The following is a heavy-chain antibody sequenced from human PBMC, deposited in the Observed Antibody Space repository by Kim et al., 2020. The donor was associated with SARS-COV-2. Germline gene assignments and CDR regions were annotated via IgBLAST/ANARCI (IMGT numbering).Heavy chain of an antibody. CDR3: ARDVSSALRVHYGMDV. V-gene: IGHV4-59*01. Sequence: SLKSRVTISVDTSKNQFSLKLSSVTAADTAVYYCARDVSSALRVHYGMDVWGQGTTVTVSS. J-gene: IGHJ6*02.